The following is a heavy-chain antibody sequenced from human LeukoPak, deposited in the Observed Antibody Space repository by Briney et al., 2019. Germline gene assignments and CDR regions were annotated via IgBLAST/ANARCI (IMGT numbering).Heavy chain of an antibody. CDR1: GFTFSSYW. CDR3: ARGFRHDSSGGGLFDY. J-gene: IGHJ4*02. D-gene: IGHD3-22*01. V-gene: IGHV3-74*01. Sequence: GGSLRLSCAASGFTFSSYWMHWVRQAPGKGLVWVSRISRDGSSTSYADSVKGRFSISRDNAENTLYLQMNSLRAEDTAVYYCARGFRHDSSGGGLFDYWGQGTLVTVSS. CDR2: ISRDGSST.